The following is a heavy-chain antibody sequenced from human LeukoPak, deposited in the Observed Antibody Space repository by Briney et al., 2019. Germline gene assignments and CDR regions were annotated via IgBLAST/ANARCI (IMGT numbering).Heavy chain of an antibody. CDR3: ARVMDTAMVIDY. CDR1: GFTFSSYA. Sequence: GGSLRLSCAASGFTFSSYAMHWVRQAAGKGLEWVAVISYDGSNKYYADSVKGRFTISRDNSKNTLYLQMNSLRAEDTAVYYCARVMDTAMVIDYWGQGTLVTVSS. CDR2: ISYDGSNK. J-gene: IGHJ4*02. V-gene: IGHV3-30*04. D-gene: IGHD5-18*01.